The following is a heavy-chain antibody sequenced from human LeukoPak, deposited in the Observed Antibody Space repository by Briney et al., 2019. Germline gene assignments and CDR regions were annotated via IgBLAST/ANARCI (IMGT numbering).Heavy chain of an antibody. CDR1: GFTFSGYA. CDR3: ARETGYGSSWLLEY. D-gene: IGHD6-13*01. V-gene: IGHV3-30*04. CDR2: ISYDGSNE. J-gene: IGHJ4*02. Sequence: GGSLRLSCAASGFTFSGYAMHWVRQAPGKGLEWVTYISYDGSNEYYADSVRSRFTISRDNSKSTLYLQMNSLSAGDTAVYYCARETGYGSSWLLEYWGQGTLVTVSS.